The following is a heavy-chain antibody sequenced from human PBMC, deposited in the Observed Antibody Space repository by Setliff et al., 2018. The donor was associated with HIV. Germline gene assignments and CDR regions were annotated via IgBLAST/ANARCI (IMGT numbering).Heavy chain of an antibody. V-gene: IGHV4-38-2*02. CDR3: ATPHREREDDAFDI. CDR1: GFSIGNFYY. J-gene: IGHJ3*02. D-gene: IGHD1-1*01. Sequence: SETLSLTCNVSGFSIGNFYYWGWVRQPPGKGLEWVGSMYPNGRTYYNPSVKSRVTISVDTSKNQFFLKLSSVTTADTAMYYCATPHREREDDAFDIWGQGTKVTVSS. CDR2: MYPNGRT.